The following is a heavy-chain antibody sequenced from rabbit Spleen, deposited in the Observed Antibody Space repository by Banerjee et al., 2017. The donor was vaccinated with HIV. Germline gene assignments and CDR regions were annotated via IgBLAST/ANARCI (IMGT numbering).Heavy chain of an antibody. CDR3: VRNSGWGVSYFTL. V-gene: IGHV1S7*01. D-gene: IGHD4-1*01. Sequence: QSLQESGGGLFQPGGSLALTCKASGFSLSNNYVICWVRQAPGKGLEWIGCLYTDSGATYYASWVNGRFTISSHNAQNTLFLQLNSLTVADTATYFCVRNSGWGVSYFTLWGQGTLVTVS. CDR2: LYTDSGAT. CDR1: GFSLSNNY. J-gene: IGHJ4*01.